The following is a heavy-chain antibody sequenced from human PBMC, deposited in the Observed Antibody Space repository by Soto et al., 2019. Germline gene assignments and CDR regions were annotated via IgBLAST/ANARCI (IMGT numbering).Heavy chain of an antibody. V-gene: IGHV1-69*06. CDR1: GDIFSSYA. J-gene: IGHJ5*02. D-gene: IGHD3-22*01. Sequence: QVHLVQSGAEVKKPGSSVKVSCKASGDIFSSYAISWVRQAPGQGLEWMGRIIPVSATADYAQKFQGRVTISADKSTSTAYMELSSLTSEDTAVYFCAREGYYDRSGFYPGWFDPWGQGTLVTVSS. CDR2: IIPVSATA. CDR3: AREGYYDRSGFYPGWFDP.